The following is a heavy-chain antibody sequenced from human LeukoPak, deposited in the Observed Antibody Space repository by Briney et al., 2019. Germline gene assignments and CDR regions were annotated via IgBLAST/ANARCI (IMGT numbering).Heavy chain of an antibody. J-gene: IGHJ4*02. CDR2: ISSTSDTI. V-gene: IGHV3-48*01. CDR3: TTDLNQRLKWFGNPLDH. Sequence: GGSLRLSCAASGFTFSSYSMNWVRQAPGKGLEWISYISSTSDTIYYADSVKGRFTTSRDNGKNSLFLQMNSLKTEDTGLYYCTTDLNQRLKWFGNPLDHWGQGTPVTVSS. CDR1: GFTFSSYS. D-gene: IGHD3-10*01.